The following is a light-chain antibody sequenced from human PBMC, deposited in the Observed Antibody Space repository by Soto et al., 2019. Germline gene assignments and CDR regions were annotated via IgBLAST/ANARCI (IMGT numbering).Light chain of an antibody. V-gene: IGKV1-33*01. J-gene: IGKJ4*01. Sequence: DVQMTQSPSSLSASVGDRVTITCQASQDIRQYLNWYQQRPGKAPQVLIYDASNLETGVPSRFSGSASGTHFTFTINSLQPEDGAIYYCQQSYITPVTFGGGTKVEIK. CDR1: QDIRQY. CDR3: QQSYITPVT. CDR2: DAS.